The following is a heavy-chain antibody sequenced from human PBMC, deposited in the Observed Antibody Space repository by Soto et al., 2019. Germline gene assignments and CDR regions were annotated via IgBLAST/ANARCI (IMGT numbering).Heavy chain of an antibody. Sequence: GGSLRLSCATSGFTFSRFWMSWFRQAAGKGLEWVANIKQDGSEKNYVDSVKGRFTISRDNAKNSLYLQMNSLRAEDTAVYYCAREIDYAWGNWFDPWGQGTQVTVSS. CDR1: GFTFSRFW. D-gene: IGHD3-16*01. V-gene: IGHV3-7*03. J-gene: IGHJ5*02. CDR2: IKQDGSEK. CDR3: AREIDYAWGNWFDP.